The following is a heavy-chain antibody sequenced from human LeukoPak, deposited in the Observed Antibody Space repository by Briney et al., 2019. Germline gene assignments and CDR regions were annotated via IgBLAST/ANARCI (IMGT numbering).Heavy chain of an antibody. D-gene: IGHD6-6*01. V-gene: IGHV1-8*03. CDR3: ARGRGSSGSYYYYYMDV. J-gene: IGHJ6*03. CDR2: MNPNSGNT. CDR1: GYTFTSYD. Sequence: GASVKVSCKASGYTFTSYDINWVRLATGQGREWMGWMNPNSGNTGYAQKFQGRVTITRNTSISTAYMELSSLRSEDTAVYYCARGRGSSGSYYYYYMDVWGKGTTVTVSS.